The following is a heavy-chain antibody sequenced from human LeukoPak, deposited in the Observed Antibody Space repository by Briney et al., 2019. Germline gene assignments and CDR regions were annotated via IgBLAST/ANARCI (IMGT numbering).Heavy chain of an antibody. CDR3: VKGPLVRLDY. CDR1: GFTFSSYA. Sequence: PGGSLRLSCAAAGFTFSSYAMNWVRQAPGKGLEWVSAINGGGGSTYYADSVKGRFTISRDNSKNTLFLQMNSLRAEDTAIYYGVKGPLVRLDYWGQGTLVTVSS. J-gene: IGHJ4*02. V-gene: IGHV3-23*01. D-gene: IGHD6-13*01. CDR2: INGGGGST.